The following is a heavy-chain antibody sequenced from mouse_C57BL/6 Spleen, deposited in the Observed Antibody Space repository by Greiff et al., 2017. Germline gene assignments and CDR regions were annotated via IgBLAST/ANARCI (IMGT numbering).Heavy chain of an antibody. CDR1: GFTFSSYG. CDR3: ARHVYYGSSSYAMDY. Sequence: EVKLMESGGDLVKPGGSLKLSCAASGFTFSSYGMSWVRQTPDKRLEWVATISSGGSYTYYPDSVKGRFTISRDNAKNTLYLQMSSLKSEDTAMYYCARHVYYGSSSYAMDYWGQGTSVTVSS. CDR2: ISSGGSYT. D-gene: IGHD1-1*01. J-gene: IGHJ4*01. V-gene: IGHV5-6*01.